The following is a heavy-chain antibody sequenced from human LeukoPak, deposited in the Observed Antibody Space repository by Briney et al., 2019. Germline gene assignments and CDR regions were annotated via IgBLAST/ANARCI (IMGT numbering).Heavy chain of an antibody. J-gene: IGHJ4*02. CDR2: INKNGDST. CDR3: AREERGPAIDY. CDR1: GFTFSAHA. V-gene: IGHV3-64*01. Sequence: PGGSLRLSCAASGFTFSAHAMHWVRRAPGKGLEFVSAINKNGDSTYYANSVKGRFTISRDNSKSTLYLQLGSLRAEDMAVYYCAREERGPAIDYWGQGTQVTVSS.